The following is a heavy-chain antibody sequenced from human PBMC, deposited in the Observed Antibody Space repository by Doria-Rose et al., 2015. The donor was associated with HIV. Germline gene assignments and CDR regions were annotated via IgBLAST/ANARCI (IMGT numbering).Heavy chain of an antibody. CDR1: GVSLSSPGMG. J-gene: IGHJ4*02. CDR2: IFSDDER. D-gene: IGHD6-13*01. CDR3: ARIKSSRWYHKYYFDF. V-gene: IGHV2-26*01. Sequence: QESGPVLVKPTETLTLTCTVSGVSLSSPGMGVSWIRQPPGKALERLAIIFSDDERSYKTSLQSRLNISSGTSKSQVVLTMTDMDPVDTATYYCARIKSSRWYHKYYFDFWGQGTLVIVSA.